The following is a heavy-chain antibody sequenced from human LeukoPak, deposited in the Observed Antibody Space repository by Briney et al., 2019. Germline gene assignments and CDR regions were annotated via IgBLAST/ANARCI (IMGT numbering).Heavy chain of an antibody. CDR2: ISSSSSTI. D-gene: IGHD1-26*01. CDR3: APHRDGSYPFDY. V-gene: IGHV3-48*02. J-gene: IGHJ4*02. CDR1: GFTFSSYN. Sequence: GGSLRLSCAAAGFTFSSYNMNWVRQAPGKGLEWISYISSSSSTIYYADSVQGRLTISRDNAKNSLYLQMSSLRDEDTAVYYCAPHRDGSYPFDYWGQGTLVTVSS.